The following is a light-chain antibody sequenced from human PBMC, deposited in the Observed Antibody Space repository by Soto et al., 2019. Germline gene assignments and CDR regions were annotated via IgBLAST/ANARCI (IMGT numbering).Light chain of an antibody. Sequence: DIQMTQSPSSLSASVGNRVTITCQASQDIATYLSWYQQKPGKAPNLLIYDASDLDTGVPSRFSGGGSGTHFTFTISNLQPEDIATYYCQQYDNLPPTWTFGQGTKVEIE. V-gene: IGKV1-33*01. CDR2: DAS. CDR1: QDIATY. J-gene: IGKJ1*01. CDR3: QQYDNLPPTWT.